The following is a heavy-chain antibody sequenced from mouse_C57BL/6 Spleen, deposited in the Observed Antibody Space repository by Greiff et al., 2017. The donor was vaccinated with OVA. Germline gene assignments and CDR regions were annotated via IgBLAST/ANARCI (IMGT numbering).Heavy chain of an antibody. CDR3: ARGGHYGYDGYAMDY. J-gene: IGHJ4*01. CDR1: GFTFSDYG. CDR2: ISSGSSTI. Sequence: EVQLMESGGGLVKPGGSLKLSCAASGFTFSDYGMHWVRQAPEKGLEWVAYISSGSSTIYYADTVKGRFTISRDNAKNTLFLQMTSLRSEDTAMYYCARGGHYGYDGYAMDYWGQGTSVTVSS. V-gene: IGHV5-17*01. D-gene: IGHD2-2*01.